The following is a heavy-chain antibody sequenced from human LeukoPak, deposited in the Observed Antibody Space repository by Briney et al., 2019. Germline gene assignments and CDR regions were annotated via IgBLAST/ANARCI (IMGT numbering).Heavy chain of an antibody. CDR2: IDDSGTT. CDR1: YGSFRGYQ. D-gene: IGHD4-17*01. J-gene: IGHJ4*02. Sequence: PSETLSLTCAVYYGSFRGYQWGWSRQSPGKGMEWIGEIDDSGTTNYNPSLKSRLTLSVDTSKNQFSLQLNSVTAADMAVYYCARIYGDCIVYWGRGTLVTVSS. CDR3: ARIYGDCIVY. V-gene: IGHV4-34*01.